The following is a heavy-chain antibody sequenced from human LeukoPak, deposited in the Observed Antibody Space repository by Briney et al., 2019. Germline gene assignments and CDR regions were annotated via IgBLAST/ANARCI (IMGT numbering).Heavy chain of an antibody. D-gene: IGHD3-22*01. J-gene: IGHJ5*02. Sequence: SETLSLTCTVSGGSISSYYWSWIRQPPGKGLEWIGYIYYSGSTNYNPSLKSRVTISVDTSKNQFSLKLSSVTAADTAVYYCARGIDSSGYYYRADWFDPWGQGTLVTVSS. CDR2: IYYSGST. CDR1: GGSISSYY. V-gene: IGHV4-59*08. CDR3: ARGIDSSGYYYRADWFDP.